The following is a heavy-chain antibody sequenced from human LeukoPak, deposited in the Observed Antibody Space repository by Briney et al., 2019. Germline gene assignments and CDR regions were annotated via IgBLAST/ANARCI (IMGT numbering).Heavy chain of an antibody. J-gene: IGHJ4*02. CDR2: IYSGGST. Sequence: PGGSLRLSCVASGFAFSRYGIHWVRQAPGKGLEWVSVIYSGGSTYYADSVRGRFTISRDNSKNTLYLQMNSLRAEDTAVYYCATRRGGGPYYFDYWGQGTLVTVSS. CDR3: ATRRGGGPYYFDY. CDR1: GFAFSRYG. V-gene: IGHV3-NL1*01. D-gene: IGHD2-15*01.